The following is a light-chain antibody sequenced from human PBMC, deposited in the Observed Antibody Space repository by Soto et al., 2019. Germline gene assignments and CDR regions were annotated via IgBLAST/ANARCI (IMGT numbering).Light chain of an antibody. CDR1: QSVSSN. Sequence: EIVMTQSPATLSVSPGERATLSCRASQSVSSNLAWYQQKPGQAPRLLIYGASTRATGIPARFSGSGSGTEFTLSISSLQSEDFAVYYCQQDNNWQPTFGKGTRLEIK. J-gene: IGKJ5*01. CDR2: GAS. CDR3: QQDNNWQPT. V-gene: IGKV3-15*01.